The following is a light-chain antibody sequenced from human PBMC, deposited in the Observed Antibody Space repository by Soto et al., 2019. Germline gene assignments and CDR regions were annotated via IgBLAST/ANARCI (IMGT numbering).Light chain of an antibody. J-gene: IGKJ1*01. Sequence: ILMTQSPATLSVSPGERATLSCRASQSVSNNLAWYQQTPGQAPRLLLYDASTRATGIPARFSGSGSGTECTHTISGLQAEDFAGYDCQQFNNWPPWTCGQGTKVEIK. CDR1: QSVSNN. CDR2: DAS. V-gene: IGKV3-15*01. CDR3: QQFNNWPPWT.